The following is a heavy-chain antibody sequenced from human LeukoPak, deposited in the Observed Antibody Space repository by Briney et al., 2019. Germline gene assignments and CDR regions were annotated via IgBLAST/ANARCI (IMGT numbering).Heavy chain of an antibody. V-gene: IGHV6-1*01. CDR2: TYYRSKWYN. CDR1: GDSVSSSSSA. D-gene: IGHD3-16*01. J-gene: IGHJ4*02. Sequence: SQTLSLTCAISGDSVSSSSSAWNWVRQSPSRSLEWLGRTYYRSKWYNDYAESVKSRIAINPDTSKNQFSLHLNSVTPEDTAVYYCVRGGHFDYWGQGTLVTVSS. CDR3: VRGGHFDY.